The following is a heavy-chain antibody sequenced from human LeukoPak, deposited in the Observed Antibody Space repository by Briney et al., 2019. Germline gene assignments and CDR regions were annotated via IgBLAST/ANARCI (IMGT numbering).Heavy chain of an antibody. D-gene: IGHD5-24*01. CDR1: GGSFSNYC. J-gene: IGHJ4*02. V-gene: IGHV4-59*01. CDR3: ARSGLHSFY. Sequence: SETLSLTCTVSGGSFSNYCWNWIRQPPGKGLEWIGYICYGGSTKYSPSLKRRVTISMASSKNQFSLRLNSLTAADTAVYYCARSGLHSFYWGQGTLVTVSS. CDR2: ICYGGST.